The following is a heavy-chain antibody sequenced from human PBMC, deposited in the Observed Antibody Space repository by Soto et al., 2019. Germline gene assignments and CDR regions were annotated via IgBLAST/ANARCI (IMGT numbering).Heavy chain of an antibody. J-gene: IGHJ4*02. V-gene: IGHV1-18*01. D-gene: IGHD4-17*01. CDR2: ISAYNGNT. Sequence: ASVKVACKASGYTFTSYGISWVRQATGQGLEWMGWISAYNGNTNYAQKLQGRVTMTTDTSTSTAYMELRSLRSDDTAVYYCARDGRGTTVTTIDFDYWGQGTLVTVSS. CDR1: GYTFTSYG. CDR3: ARDGRGTTVTTIDFDY.